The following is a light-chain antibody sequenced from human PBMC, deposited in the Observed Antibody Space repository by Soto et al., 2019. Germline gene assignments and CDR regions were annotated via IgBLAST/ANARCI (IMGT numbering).Light chain of an antibody. CDR1: GSDVGAYKY. CDR3: SSYGGSNIPLYV. J-gene: IGLJ1*01. Sequence: QPVLTQPPSASGSPGQSLTISCAGTGSDVGAYKYVSWYQQHPGKAPKLIIYEVDKRPSGVPDRFSGSKSGNTASLTVSGLQAEDEADYYCSSYGGSNIPLYVFGTGTKVTVL. CDR2: EVD. V-gene: IGLV2-8*01.